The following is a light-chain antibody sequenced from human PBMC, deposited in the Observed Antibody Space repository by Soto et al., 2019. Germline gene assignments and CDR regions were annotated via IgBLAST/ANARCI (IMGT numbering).Light chain of an antibody. V-gene: IGLV2-14*01. CDR2: EVS. CDR3: SSYTTSSTLL. CDR1: SSDVGGYNY. Sequence: QSVLTQPASVSGSPGQSITISCTGTSSDVGGYNYVSWYQQHPGKVPKLIIYEVSNRPSGVSNRFSGSKSGNTASLTISGLQAEDEADYYCSSYTTSSTLLFGGGTKLTVL. J-gene: IGLJ2*01.